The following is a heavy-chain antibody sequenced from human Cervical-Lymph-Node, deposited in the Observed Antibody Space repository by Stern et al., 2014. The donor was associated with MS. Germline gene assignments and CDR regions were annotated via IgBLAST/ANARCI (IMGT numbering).Heavy chain of an antibody. CDR2: INYAGST. Sequence: VQLEESGPGLVKPSATLSLTRTASGDSISGNYWSWIRQPPGKGLEWIGYINYAGSTRYNPSLKSRVTISIDSSKTQFSLSLNSVTAADTAVYYCARVVVLAGSRWFDPWGQGILVSVSS. J-gene: IGHJ5*02. D-gene: IGHD2-15*01. V-gene: IGHV4-59*01. CDR3: ARVVVLAGSRWFDP. CDR1: GDSISGNY.